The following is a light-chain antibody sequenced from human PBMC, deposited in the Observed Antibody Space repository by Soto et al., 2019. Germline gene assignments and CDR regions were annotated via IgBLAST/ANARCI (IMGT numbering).Light chain of an antibody. CDR3: QHYNSYPTWT. Sequence: DIQITQSPSSLSASVLERVTIXWRASQNISPWLAWYQQKPGKAPKLLIYGASSLEGGVPSRFSGSGSGTDFTLTISSLQPDDFATYYCQHYNSYPTWTFGQGTKVDIK. CDR1: QNISPW. CDR2: GAS. V-gene: IGKV1-5*01. J-gene: IGKJ1*01.